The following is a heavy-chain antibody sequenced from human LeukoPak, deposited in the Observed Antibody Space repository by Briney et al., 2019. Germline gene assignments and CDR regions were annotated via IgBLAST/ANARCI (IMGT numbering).Heavy chain of an antibody. CDR1: GGSISSGGYY. D-gene: IGHD3-16*01. J-gene: IGHJ4*02. Sequence: PSETLSLTCTVSGGSISSGGYYWSWIRQHPGKGLEWIGYIYYSGSTYYNPSLKSRVTISVDTSKNQFSLKLSSVTAADTAVYYCVRDSVWGYYFDYWGQGTLVTVSS. CDR3: VRDSVWGYYFDY. V-gene: IGHV4-30-4*08. CDR2: IYYSGST.